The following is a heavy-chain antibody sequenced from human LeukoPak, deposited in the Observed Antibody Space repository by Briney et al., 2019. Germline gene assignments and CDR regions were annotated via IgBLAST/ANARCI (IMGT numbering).Heavy chain of an antibody. CDR2: MNPNSGNT. Sequence: ASVKVSCKASGYTFTLYDIHWVRQAPGQGLEWMGWMNPNSGNTGYAQKFQGRVTSTRNTSTRTAYMELSSLRSDDTAVYYCARGMRDAFDIWGQGTMVTVSS. V-gene: IGHV1-8*03. CDR3: ARGMRDAFDI. J-gene: IGHJ3*02. CDR1: GYTFTLYD.